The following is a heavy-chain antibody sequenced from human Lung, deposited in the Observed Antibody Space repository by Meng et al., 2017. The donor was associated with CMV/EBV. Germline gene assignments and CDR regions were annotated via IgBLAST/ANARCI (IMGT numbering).Heavy chain of an antibody. CDR2: IITIFGTP. Sequence: SVXVSCKASGDTFSRYAVSWVRQAPGQGLEWVGGIITIFGTPYYAQKFQGRVTITTDESTTTVYMELSSLRFEDTAVYYCMRGGGSGTPTWKYYGMDVWGQGXTVTVSS. CDR3: MRGGGSGTPTWKYYGMDV. V-gene: IGHV1-69*05. D-gene: IGHD1-1*01. J-gene: IGHJ6*02. CDR1: GDTFSRYA.